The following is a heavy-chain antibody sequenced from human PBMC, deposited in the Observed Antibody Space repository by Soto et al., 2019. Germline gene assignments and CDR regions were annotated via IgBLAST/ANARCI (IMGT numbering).Heavy chain of an antibody. D-gene: IGHD3-16*02. CDR1: GFTFSSYG. J-gene: IGHJ2*01. Sequence: GGSLRLSCAASGFTFSSYGMHWVRQAPGKGLEWVAVISYDGSNKYYADSVKGRFTISRDNSKNTLYLQMNSLRAEDTAVYYCAKESPTGVIATTWYFDLWGRGTLVTVSS. CDR2: ISYDGSNK. CDR3: AKESPTGVIATTWYFDL. V-gene: IGHV3-30*18.